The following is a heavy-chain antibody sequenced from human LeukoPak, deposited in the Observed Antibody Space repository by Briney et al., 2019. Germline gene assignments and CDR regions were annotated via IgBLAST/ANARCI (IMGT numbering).Heavy chain of an antibody. J-gene: IGHJ4*02. CDR3: ARHPEQSSGY. CDR1: GSSFTNYW. Sequence: GASLKISCKASGSSFTNYWIYWVRRMPGKGLEWMGRIDPSDSYPNYSPSFQGHATISVDKSISTAYLQWSSLKASDTAMYYCARHPEQSSGYWGQGTLVTVSS. CDR2: IDPSDSYP. V-gene: IGHV5-10-1*01. D-gene: IGHD6-19*01.